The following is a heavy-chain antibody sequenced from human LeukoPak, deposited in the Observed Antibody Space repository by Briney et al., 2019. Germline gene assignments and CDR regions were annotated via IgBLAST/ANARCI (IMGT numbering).Heavy chain of an antibody. CDR2: INQDGSDK. J-gene: IGHJ4*02. CDR1: GFTFSSYA. CDR3: VTTTRSYFRDS. Sequence: GGSLRLSCAASGFTFSSYAMSWVRQAPGKGLEWVANINQDGSDKQYVDSMKGRFTISRDNDKDSVFLQMDGLRVEDTAVYYCVTTTRSYFRDSWGQGTLVTVSS. D-gene: IGHD1-26*01. V-gene: IGHV3-7*01.